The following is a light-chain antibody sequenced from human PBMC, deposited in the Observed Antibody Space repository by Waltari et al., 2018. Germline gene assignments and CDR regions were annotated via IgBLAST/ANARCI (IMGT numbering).Light chain of an antibody. Sequence: SALTQPAAVSGAPGQSIDISCTETRSDIGIYGLVSWYQHHPGKAPKVKIYEGSKRPSGVPDRFSGSRSGNTASLTISGLQAEDEADYYCCSYASSGTFVFGTGTKVTVL. CDR2: EGS. CDR3: CSYASSGTFV. J-gene: IGLJ1*01. V-gene: IGLV2-23*01. CDR1: RSDIGIYGL.